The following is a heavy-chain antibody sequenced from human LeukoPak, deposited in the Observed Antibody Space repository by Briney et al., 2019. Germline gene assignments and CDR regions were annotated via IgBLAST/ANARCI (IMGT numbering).Heavy chain of an antibody. J-gene: IGHJ3*02. CDR2: IKQDGSEK. CDR3: ASSSSLLWFGEDAFDI. CDR1: GFTFSSYW. V-gene: IGHV3-7*02. D-gene: IGHD3-10*01. Sequence: GGSLRLSCAASGFTFSSYWMSWARQAPGKGLEWVANIKQDGSEKYYVDSVKGRFTISRDNAKNSLYPQMNSLRAEDTAVYYCASSSSLLWFGEDAFDIWGQGTMVTVSS.